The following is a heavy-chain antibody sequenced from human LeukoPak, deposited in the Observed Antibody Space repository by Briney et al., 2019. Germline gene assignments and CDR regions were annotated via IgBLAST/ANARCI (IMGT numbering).Heavy chain of an antibody. V-gene: IGHV4-59*01. J-gene: IGHJ5*02. CDR2: IYYSGNT. D-gene: IGHD1-26*01. Sequence: SETLSLTCTVSGDSISSYYWSWIRQPPGKGLEWIGCIYYSGNTNYNPSLKSRVTISVDTSKNQFSLKLSSVTAADTAVYYCARGIIVGATWGENGNWFDPWGQGTLVTVSS. CDR1: GDSISSYY. CDR3: ARGIIVGATWGENGNWFDP.